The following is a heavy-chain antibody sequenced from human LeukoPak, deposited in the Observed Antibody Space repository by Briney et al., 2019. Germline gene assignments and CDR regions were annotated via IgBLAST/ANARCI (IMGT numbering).Heavy chain of an antibody. Sequence: GGSLRLSCAASGFTFSSYAMSWVRQAPGKGLEWVSAISGSGGSTYYADSVKGRFTISRDNSKNTLYLQMNGLRAEDTAVYYCAKYCGGDCFFAEYFQHWGQGTLVTVSS. CDR3: AKYCGGDCFFAEYFQH. J-gene: IGHJ1*01. D-gene: IGHD2-21*02. CDR1: GFTFSSYA. V-gene: IGHV3-23*01. CDR2: ISGSGGST.